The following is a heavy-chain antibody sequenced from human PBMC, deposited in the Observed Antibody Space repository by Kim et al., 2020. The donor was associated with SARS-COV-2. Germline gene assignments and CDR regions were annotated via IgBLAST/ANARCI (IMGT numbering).Heavy chain of an antibody. CDR1: GFTFSNYA. J-gene: IGHJ4*02. CDR2: IRLSGDNT. V-gene: IGHV3-23*01. Sequence: GGSLRLSCAASGFTFSNYAMSWVRQAPGKGLEWVSVIRLSGDNTYYADSVKGRFTISRDNSENTLSLQMNSLRVEDTAVYYCAKSRGTNSVFDYWGQGTLVTVSS. D-gene: IGHD3-10*01. CDR3: AKSRGTNSVFDY.